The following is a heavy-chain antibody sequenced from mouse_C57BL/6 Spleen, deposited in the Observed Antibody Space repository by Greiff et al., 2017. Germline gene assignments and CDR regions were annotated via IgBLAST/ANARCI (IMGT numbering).Heavy chain of an antibody. V-gene: IGHV7-3*01. CDR2: IRNKANGYTT. CDR1: GFTFTDYY. Sequence: DVQLVESGGGLVQPGGSLSLSCAASGFTFTDYYMSWVRQPPGKALEWLGFIRNKANGYTTEYSASVKDRFTISRDNSQSILYLQMNALRAEDSATYYCARYIRGSSSYFDYWGQGTTLTVSS. CDR3: ARYIRGSSSYFDY. D-gene: IGHD1-1*01. J-gene: IGHJ2*01.